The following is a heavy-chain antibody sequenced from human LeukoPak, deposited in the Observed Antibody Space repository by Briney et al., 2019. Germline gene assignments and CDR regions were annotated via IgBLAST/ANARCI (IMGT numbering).Heavy chain of an antibody. CDR1: GGSISSGSYY. CDR2: IYTSGST. Sequence: SQTLSLTCTVSGGSISSGSYYWSWIRQPAGKGLEWVGRIYTSGSTNYNPSLKSRVTISVDTSKNQFSLKLSSVTAADTAVYYCARTGGNYVAKIDYWGQGTLVTVSS. D-gene: IGHD1-7*01. J-gene: IGHJ4*02. V-gene: IGHV4-61*02. CDR3: ARTGGNYVAKIDY.